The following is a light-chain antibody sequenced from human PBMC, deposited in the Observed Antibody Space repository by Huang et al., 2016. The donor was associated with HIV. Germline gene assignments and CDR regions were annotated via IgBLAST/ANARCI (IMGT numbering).Light chain of an antibody. CDR3: MQALQTPRT. CDR2: LGS. Sequence: DIVMTQSPLSLPVSPGESASISCRSSQSLLHSNGYTYLDWYVQKPGQSPQLLIYLGSLRASGVPDRCSGGGSGKDFTLKVNRVEAEDVGIYYCMQALQTPRTFGQGTKVEIK. V-gene: IGKV2-28*01. CDR1: QSLLHSNGYTY. J-gene: IGKJ1*01.